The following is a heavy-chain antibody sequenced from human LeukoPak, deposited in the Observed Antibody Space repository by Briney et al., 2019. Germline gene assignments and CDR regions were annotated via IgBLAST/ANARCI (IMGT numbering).Heavy chain of an antibody. D-gene: IGHD2-15*01. CDR2: IYYSGST. V-gene: IGHV4-59*01. CDR1: GGSISSYY. Sequence: PSETLSLTCTVSGGSISSYYWSRIRQPPGKGLEWIGYIYYSGSTNYNPSLKSRVTISVDTSKNQFSLKLTSVTAADTAVYYCARTMEGYCSGGSCYQYSYYMDVWGKGTTVTVSS. CDR3: ARTMEGYCSGGSCYQYSYYMDV. J-gene: IGHJ6*03.